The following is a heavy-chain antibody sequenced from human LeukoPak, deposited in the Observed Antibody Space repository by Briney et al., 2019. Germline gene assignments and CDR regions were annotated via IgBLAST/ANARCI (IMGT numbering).Heavy chain of an antibody. J-gene: IGHJ1*01. CDR3: AREPFLGYCSSTSCYGGYFQH. CDR1: GGTFSSYT. V-gene: IGHV1-69*02. D-gene: IGHD2-2*01. CDR2: VIPILGIA. Sequence: SVKVSCKASGGTFSSYTISWVRQAPGQGLEWVGRVIPILGIANYAQKFQGRVTITADKSTSTAYMELSSLRSEDTAVYYCAREPFLGYCSSTSCYGGYFQHWGQGTLVTVSS.